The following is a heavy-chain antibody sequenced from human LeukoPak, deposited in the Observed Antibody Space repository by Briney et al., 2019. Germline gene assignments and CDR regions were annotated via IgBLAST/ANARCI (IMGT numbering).Heavy chain of an antibody. Sequence: GGSLRLSCVASGFNFSDYYMSWIRQAPGKGLEWVSYISSSGSFIYYADSVKGRFTISRDNAKNSLYLQMNSLRAEDTAVYYCAREPHYDSSGYINWFDPWGQGTLVTVSS. CDR2: ISSSGSFI. CDR3: AREPHYDSSGYINWFDP. V-gene: IGHV3-11*04. CDR1: GFNFSDYY. D-gene: IGHD3-22*01. J-gene: IGHJ5*02.